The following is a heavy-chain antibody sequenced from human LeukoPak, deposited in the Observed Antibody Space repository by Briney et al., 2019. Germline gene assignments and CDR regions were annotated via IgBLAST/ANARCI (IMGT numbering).Heavy chain of an antibody. D-gene: IGHD3-10*01. Sequence: GGSLRLSCAASGFTFSSYAMSWVRQAPGKGLEWVSAISGSGGSTYYADSVKGRFTISRDNSKNTLYLQMNSLRAEDTAVYYCAKDWIYGSGSYYNPAPFDCWGQGTLVTVSS. CDR3: AKDWIYGSGSYYNPAPFDC. J-gene: IGHJ4*02. CDR1: GFTFSSYA. V-gene: IGHV3-23*01. CDR2: ISGSGGST.